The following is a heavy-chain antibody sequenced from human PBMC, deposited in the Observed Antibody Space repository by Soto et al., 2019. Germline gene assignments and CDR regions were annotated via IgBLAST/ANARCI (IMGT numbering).Heavy chain of an antibody. CDR2: ISSSSSTI. V-gene: IGHV3-48*02. CDR3: ARETSSGWPPFVDV. Sequence: GGSLRLSCAASGFTFSSYSMNWVRQAPGKGLEWVSYISSSSSTIYYADSVKGRFTISRDNAKNSLYLQMNSLRDEDTAVYYCARETSSGWPPFVDVWGQGTTVTVSS. D-gene: IGHD6-19*01. CDR1: GFTFSSYS. J-gene: IGHJ6*02.